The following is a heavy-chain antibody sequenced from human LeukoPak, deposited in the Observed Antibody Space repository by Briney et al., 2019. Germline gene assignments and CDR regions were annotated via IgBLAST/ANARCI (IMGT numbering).Heavy chain of an antibody. V-gene: IGHV1-2*02. CDR1: GYTFIEYY. CDR2: ITPKNGGT. D-gene: IGHD7-27*01. J-gene: IGHJ4*02. Sequence: ASVKVSCKPSGYTFIEYYIHWVPSAPGQGLEWMRWITPKNGGTNYAQKFQGRVIMTGDTSITTAYMELSSLRSDDTAVYYCARGDWGSFKSPDSWGQGTLVTVSS. CDR3: ARGDWGSFKSPDS.